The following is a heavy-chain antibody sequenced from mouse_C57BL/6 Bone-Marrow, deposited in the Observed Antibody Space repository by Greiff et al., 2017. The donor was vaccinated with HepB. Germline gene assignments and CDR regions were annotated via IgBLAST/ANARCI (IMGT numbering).Heavy chain of an antibody. CDR2: IDPENGDT. Sequence: EVQLQESGAELVRPGASVKLSCTASGFNIKDDYMHWVKQRPEQGLEWIGWIDPENGDTEYASKFQGKATITADTSSNTAYLQLSSLTSEDTAVYYCTSYSNYEAYWGQGTLVTVSA. CDR1: GFNIKDDY. V-gene: IGHV14-4*01. CDR3: TSYSNYEAY. J-gene: IGHJ3*01. D-gene: IGHD2-5*01.